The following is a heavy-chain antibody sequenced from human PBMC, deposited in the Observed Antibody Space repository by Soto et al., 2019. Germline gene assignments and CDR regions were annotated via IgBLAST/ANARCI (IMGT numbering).Heavy chain of an antibody. V-gene: IGHV1-69*02. Sequence: QVQLVQSGAEVKKPGSSVKVSCKASGGTFSSYTISWVRQAPGQGLEWMGRIIPILGIANYAQKFQGRVTITADKSTSTAYMELSSLRSEDTAVYYCATRDARSTNDYWGQGTLVTVSS. CDR3: ATRDARSTNDY. CDR2: IIPILGIA. CDR1: GGTFSSYT. J-gene: IGHJ4*02. D-gene: IGHD2-2*01.